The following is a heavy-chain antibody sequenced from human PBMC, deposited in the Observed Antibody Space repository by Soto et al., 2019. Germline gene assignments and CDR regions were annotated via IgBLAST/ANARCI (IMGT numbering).Heavy chain of an antibody. CDR1: GFSFSPYN. V-gene: IGHV3-21*01. J-gene: IGHJ5*02. D-gene: IGHD3-16*01. CDR3: VRQQYDFLVDP. CDR2: IDASSTHI. Sequence: GGSLRLSCAASGFSFSPYNMNWVRQAPGKGLEWVSSIDASSTHIYYADSVKGRFTISRDNGKSSLYLQMDSLRAEDTARYYCVRQQYDFLVDPWGQGTLVTVSS.